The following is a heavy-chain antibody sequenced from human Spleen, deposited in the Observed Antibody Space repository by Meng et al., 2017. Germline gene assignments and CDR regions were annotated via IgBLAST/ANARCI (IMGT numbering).Heavy chain of an antibody. CDR1: GFTFSNYA. V-gene: IGHV3-23*01. CDR2: FSGRDNST. CDR3: VPRTTFYDF. J-gene: IGHJ4*02. D-gene: IGHD2/OR15-2a*01. Sequence: EVQLLESGGGLVQPGGSLRLSCAASGFTFSNYAMSWVRQAPGKGLEWVSSFSGRDNSTYYTDSVKGRFTISRDNSKNTLYLQMNSLRAEDTAVYYCVPRTTFYDFWGQGTLVTVSS.